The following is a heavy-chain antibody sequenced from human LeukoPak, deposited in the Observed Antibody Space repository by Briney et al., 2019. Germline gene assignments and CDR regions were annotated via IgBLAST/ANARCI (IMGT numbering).Heavy chain of an antibody. V-gene: IGHV4-4*07. D-gene: IGHD6-19*01. CDR3: ARPMYSSGWFAFDY. CDR2: IYTSGST. Sequence: SETLSLTCTVSGGSISSYYWSWIRQPAGKGLEWIGRIYTSGSTNYNPSLKSRVTISVDTSKNQFSLKLSSVTAADTAVYYCARPMYSSGWFAFDYWGQGTLVTVSS. CDR1: GGSISSYY. J-gene: IGHJ4*02.